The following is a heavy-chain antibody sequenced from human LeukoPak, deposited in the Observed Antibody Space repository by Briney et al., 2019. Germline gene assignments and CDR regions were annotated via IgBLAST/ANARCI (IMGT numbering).Heavy chain of an antibody. CDR1: GFTFSSYS. V-gene: IGHV3-20*04. CDR3: ARAQTYGDYRLLLDY. J-gene: IGHJ4*02. D-gene: IGHD4-17*01. Sequence: GGSLRLSCVASGFTFSSYSMNWVRQAPGKGLEWVSGLNWNGGSTGYADSVKGRFTISRDNAKNSLYLQMNSLRDEDTALYYCARAQTYGDYRLLLDYWGQGTLVTVSS. CDR2: LNWNGGST.